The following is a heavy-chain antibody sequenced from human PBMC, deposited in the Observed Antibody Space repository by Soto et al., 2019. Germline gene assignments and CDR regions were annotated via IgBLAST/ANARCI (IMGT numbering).Heavy chain of an antibody. Sequence: QVQLQESGPGLVKPSQTLSLTCTVSGASVSSGDYYWSCIRQPPGKGLERIGYIYSSGGSYYNPSLKGRLTISIDTSKNQFSLKLNSVTVADTAIYYCVGTGTTDDYWGRGTLVTVSS. D-gene: IGHD1-1*01. CDR2: IYSSGGS. J-gene: IGHJ4*02. CDR1: GASVSSGDYY. V-gene: IGHV4-30-4*01. CDR3: VGTGTTDDY.